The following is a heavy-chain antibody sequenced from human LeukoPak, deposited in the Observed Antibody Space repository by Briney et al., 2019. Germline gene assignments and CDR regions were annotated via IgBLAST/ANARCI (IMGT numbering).Heavy chain of an antibody. Sequence: PGGSLRLSCAASGFTFSSYWMHWVRQAPGKGLVWVSTITDGGGTTYYADFAKGRFTISRDNSKNTLYLQMSSLRAEDTAVYYCAKRPSSVTPRYFDCWGQGTLVTVSS. V-gene: IGHV3-23*01. J-gene: IGHJ4*02. CDR1: GFTFSSYW. CDR2: ITDGGGTT. CDR3: AKRPSSVTPRYFDC. D-gene: IGHD4-17*01.